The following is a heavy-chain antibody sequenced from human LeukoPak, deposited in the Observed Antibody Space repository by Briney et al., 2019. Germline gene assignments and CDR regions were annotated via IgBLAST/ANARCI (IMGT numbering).Heavy chain of an antibody. CDR3: ARVSSYGYVPPYYYGMDV. D-gene: IGHD5-12*01. J-gene: IGHJ6*02. CDR1: GYTFTSYG. CDR2: ISAYNGNT. Sequence: ASVKVSCKASGYTFTSYGISWVRQAPGQGLEWMGWISAYNGNTNYAQKLQSRVTMTTDTSTSTAYMELRGLRSDDTAVYYCARVSSYGYVPPYYYGMDVWGQGTTVTVSS. V-gene: IGHV1-18*01.